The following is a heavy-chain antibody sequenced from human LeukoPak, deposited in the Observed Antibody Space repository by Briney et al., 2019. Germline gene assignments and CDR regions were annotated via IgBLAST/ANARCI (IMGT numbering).Heavy chain of an antibody. CDR1: GFTFSSYG. J-gene: IGHJ4*02. CDR3: AKDDAARAGGNFDY. D-gene: IGHD6-6*01. Sequence: GGSLRLSCAASGFTFSSYGMLWVRQAPGKGREGVGVISYGGSNKYYADSVKGRFTISRDNSKNTLYLQMNSLRAEDTAVYYCAKDDAARAGGNFDYWGQGTLVTVSS. CDR2: ISYGGSNK. V-gene: IGHV3-30*18.